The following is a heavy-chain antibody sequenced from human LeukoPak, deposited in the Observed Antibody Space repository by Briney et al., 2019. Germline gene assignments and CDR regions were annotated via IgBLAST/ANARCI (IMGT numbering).Heavy chain of an antibody. CDR1: GLTFSDYY. J-gene: IGHJ4*02. CDR3: ARDTPCGGDCSYFDY. D-gene: IGHD2-21*01. V-gene: IGHV3-11*01. Sequence: GGSLRLSCAASGLTFSDYYMSWIRQAPGKGLEWVSYISSSGSTIYYADSVKGRFTISRDNAKNSLYLQMNSLRAEDTAVYYCARDTPCGGDCSYFDYWGQGTLVTVSS. CDR2: ISSSGSTI.